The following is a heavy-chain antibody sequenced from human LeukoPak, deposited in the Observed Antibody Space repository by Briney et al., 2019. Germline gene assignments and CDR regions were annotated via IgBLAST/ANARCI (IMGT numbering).Heavy chain of an antibody. D-gene: IGHD1-26*01. J-gene: IGHJ4*02. Sequence: GESLKISCKGAGYSFRGYYMHLVRQAPGQGLEWMGWSNPNSGGTNYAQKFQGRVTMTRDTSTSTAYMALSRLRSDDTAVYYCASDPSSGSYSIYWGQGTLVTASS. V-gene: IGHV1-2*02. CDR3: ASDPSSGSYSIY. CDR1: GYSFRGYY. CDR2: SNPNSGGT.